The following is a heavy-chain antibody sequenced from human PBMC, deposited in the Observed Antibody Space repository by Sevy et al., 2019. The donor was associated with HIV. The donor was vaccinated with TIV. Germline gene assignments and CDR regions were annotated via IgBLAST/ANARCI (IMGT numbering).Heavy chain of an antibody. CDR1: GYTFTSYG. J-gene: IGHJ4*02. CDR2: ISAYNGNT. D-gene: IGHD1-7*01. Sequence: ASVKVSCKASGYTFTSYGISWVRQAPGQGPEWMGWISAYNGNTNYAQKLQGRVTMTTDTSTSTAYMELRSLRSDDTAVYYCARDELELLGDSYYFDYWGQGTLVTVSS. V-gene: IGHV1-18*01. CDR3: ARDELELLGDSYYFDY.